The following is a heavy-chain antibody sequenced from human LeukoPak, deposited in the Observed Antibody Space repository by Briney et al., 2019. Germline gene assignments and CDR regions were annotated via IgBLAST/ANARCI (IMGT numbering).Heavy chain of an antibody. J-gene: IGHJ4*02. CDR3: ARFRKGPYLQRKFRSVGYFDY. CDR1: GGSISSGSYY. CDR2: IYTSGNT. D-gene: IGHD1-14*01. V-gene: IGHV4-61*02. Sequence: SETLSLTCTVSGGSISSGSYYWSWIRQPAGKGLEWIGRIYTSGNTDYNPSLKRRVTISVDTSKNQFSLKLSSVTAADTAVYYCARFRKGPYLQRKFRSVGYFDYWGQGTLVTVSS.